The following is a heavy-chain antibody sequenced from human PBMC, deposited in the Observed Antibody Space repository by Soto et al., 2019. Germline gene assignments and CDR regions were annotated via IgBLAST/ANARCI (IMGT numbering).Heavy chain of an antibody. CDR2: ISSSSSYI. D-gene: IGHD3-3*01. CDR3: ARDPSYDFWSGYPDY. CDR1: GFTFSSYS. J-gene: IGHJ4*02. Sequence: EVQLVESGGGLVKPRGSLRLSCAASGFTFSSYSMNWVRQAPGKGLEWVSSISSSSSYIYYADSVKGRFTISRDNAKNSLYLQMNSLRAEDTAVYYCARDPSYDFWSGYPDYWGQGTLVTVSS. V-gene: IGHV3-21*01.